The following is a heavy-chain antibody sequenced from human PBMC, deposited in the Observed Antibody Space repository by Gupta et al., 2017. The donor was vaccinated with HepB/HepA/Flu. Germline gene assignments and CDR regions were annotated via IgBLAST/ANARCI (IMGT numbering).Heavy chain of an antibody. V-gene: IGHV3-21*01. CDR3: ARDPPPHAYYMDV. CDR2: ISSSSSYI. Sequence: EVQLVESGGGLVKPGGSLRLSCAASGFTFSSYSMNWVRQAPGKGLEWVSSISSSSSYIYYADSVKGRFTISRDNAKNSLYLQMNSLRAEDTAVYYCARDPPPHAYYMDVWGKGTTVTVSS. CDR1: GFTFSSYS. J-gene: IGHJ6*03.